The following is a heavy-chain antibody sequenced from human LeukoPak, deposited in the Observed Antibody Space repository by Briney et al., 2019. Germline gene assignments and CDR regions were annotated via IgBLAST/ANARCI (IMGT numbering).Heavy chain of an antibody. CDR2: IFYSGST. J-gene: IGHJ4*02. D-gene: IGHD2-2*02. CDR3: ARRRYGVPAAIPFDY. Sequence: SETLSLTCTVSSGSISTSNYYWGWVRQPPGKALEWIGNIFYSGSTYYSPSLKSRVTISVDTSKNQFSLKLSSVTAADTAVYYCARRRYGVPAAIPFDYWGQGTLVTVSS. CDR1: SGSISTSNYY. V-gene: IGHV4-39*07.